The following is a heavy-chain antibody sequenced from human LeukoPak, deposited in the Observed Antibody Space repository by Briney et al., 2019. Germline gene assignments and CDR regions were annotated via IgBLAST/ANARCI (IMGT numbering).Heavy chain of an antibody. D-gene: IGHD4-17*01. V-gene: IGHV3-20*04. CDR3: ARVPDYGVLLGEFDY. CDR2: INWNGGST. CDR1: GFTFDDYG. J-gene: IGHJ4*02. Sequence: PGGSLRLSCAASGFTFDDYGMSWVRQAPGKGLEWVSGINWNGGSTGYADSVKGRFTISRDNAKNSLYLQMNSLRAEDTALYYCARVPDYGVLLGEFDYWGQGTLVTVSS.